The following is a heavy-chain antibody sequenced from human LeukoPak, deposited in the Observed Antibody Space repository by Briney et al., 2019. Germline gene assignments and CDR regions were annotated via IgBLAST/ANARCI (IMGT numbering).Heavy chain of an antibody. J-gene: IGHJ4*02. CDR3: ARVLQYYDILTGPIDY. D-gene: IGHD3-9*01. CDR2: ISSSSSYI. Sequence: GGSLRLSCAASGLTFSSYSMNWVRQAPGKGVEWVSSISSSSSYIYYADSVKGRFTISRDNAKNSLYLQMNSLRAEDTAVYYCARVLQYYDILTGPIDYWGQGTLVTVSS. V-gene: IGHV3-21*01. CDR1: GLTFSSYS.